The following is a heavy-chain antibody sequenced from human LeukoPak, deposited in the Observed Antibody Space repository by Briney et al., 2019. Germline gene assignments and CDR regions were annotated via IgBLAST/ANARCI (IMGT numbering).Heavy chain of an antibody. CDR3: ARDRGVDTAFGY. CDR1: GFTFSSYE. J-gene: IGHJ4*02. CDR2: ISSSSSYI. Sequence: GGSLRLSCAASGFTFSSYEMNWVRQAPGKGLEWVSSISSSSSYIYYADSVKGRFTISRDNAKNSLYLQMNSLRAEDTAVYYCARDRGVDTAFGYWGQGTLVTVSS. D-gene: IGHD5-18*01. V-gene: IGHV3-21*01.